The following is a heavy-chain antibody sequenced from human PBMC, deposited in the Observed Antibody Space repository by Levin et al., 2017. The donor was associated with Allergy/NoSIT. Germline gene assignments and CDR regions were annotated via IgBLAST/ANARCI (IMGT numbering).Heavy chain of an antibody. CDR3: AKAPDRDYLFGGDYFDY. J-gene: IGHJ4*02. Sequence: HPGGSLRLSCAASGFTFSSYGMHWVRQAPGKGLEWVAVISYDGSNKYYADSVKGRFTISRDNSKNTLYLQMNSLRAEDTAVYYCAKAPDRDYLFGGDYFDYWGQGTLVTVSS. CDR1: GFTFSSYG. D-gene: IGHD2/OR15-2a*01. CDR2: ISYDGSNK. V-gene: IGHV3-30*18.